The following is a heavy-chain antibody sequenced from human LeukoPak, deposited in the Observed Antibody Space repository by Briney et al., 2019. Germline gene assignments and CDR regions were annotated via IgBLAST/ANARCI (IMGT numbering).Heavy chain of an antibody. CDR2: ISGRGGTT. CDR1: RYTFSRYA. J-gene: IGHJ4*02. V-gene: IGHV3-23*01. Sequence: GGSLRLSCAASRYTFSRYAMSWVRQAPGKGLEWVSTISGRGGTTSYADSVKGRFTISRDNSKNTLYLQMNSLRAEDTAVYYCAKLTYSSSSGYFFDYWGQGTLVTVSS. CDR3: AKLTYSSSSGYFFDY. D-gene: IGHD6-6*01.